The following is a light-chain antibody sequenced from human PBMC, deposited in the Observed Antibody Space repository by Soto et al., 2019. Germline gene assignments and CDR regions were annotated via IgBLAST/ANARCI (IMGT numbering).Light chain of an antibody. CDR2: GTS. CDR3: QKYGSLVT. Sequence: EIVLTQSPGTLSLSPGERATLSCRASQSVSSSYLAWYQHKPGRAPRLLIDGTSSRATGIPDRFSGSGSGTDFTLTISRLEPEDLAVYYCQKYGSLVTFGQGTKVDIK. V-gene: IGKV3-20*01. J-gene: IGKJ1*01. CDR1: QSVSSSY.